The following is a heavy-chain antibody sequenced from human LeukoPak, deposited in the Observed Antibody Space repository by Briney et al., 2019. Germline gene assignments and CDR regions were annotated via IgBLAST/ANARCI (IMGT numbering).Heavy chain of an antibody. J-gene: IGHJ3*02. Sequence: SETLSLTCTVSGASVSSSNYYWGWIRQPPGKGLEWVGSVYYTGSTYHNPSLKSRVTMSIDTSRNQFSLKLSSVTAADTAMYYCAREDSGISDNAFDIWAKGQWSPSLQ. V-gene: IGHV4-39*07. CDR3: AREDSGISDNAFDI. CDR1: GASVSSSNYY. D-gene: IGHD1-26*01. CDR2: VYYTGST.